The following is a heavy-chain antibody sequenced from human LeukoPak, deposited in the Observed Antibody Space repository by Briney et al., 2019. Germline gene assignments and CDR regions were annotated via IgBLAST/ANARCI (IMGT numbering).Heavy chain of an antibody. CDR2: IFASGST. J-gene: IGHJ4*02. CDR3: ARASTSTRLGTYYFDY. Sequence: SETLSLTCTVSGGSISSYSWSWIRQPAGKGLEWIGGIFASGSTKYNPSLKSRVTMSVETSKNQFTLKLSSVTAADTAVYYCARASTSTRLGTYYFDYWGQGTLVTVSS. CDR1: GGSISSYS. V-gene: IGHV4-4*07. D-gene: IGHD3-10*01.